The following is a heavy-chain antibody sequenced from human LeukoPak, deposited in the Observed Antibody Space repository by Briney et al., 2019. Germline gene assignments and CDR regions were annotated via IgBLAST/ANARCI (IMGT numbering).Heavy chain of an antibody. CDR1: GGSLSGSY. V-gene: IGHV4-34*01. CDR3: ARSTTYSNYRYYYYGMDV. CDR2: INHSGSA. D-gene: IGHD4-11*01. Sequence: SETLSLTCAVYGGSLSGSYWSWIRQPPGKGLEWIGEINHSGSANYNPSLKSRVTLSIDKSKNQFSLKLSSVTAADTAVYYCARSTTYSNYRYYYYGMDVWGQGTTVTVSS. J-gene: IGHJ6*02.